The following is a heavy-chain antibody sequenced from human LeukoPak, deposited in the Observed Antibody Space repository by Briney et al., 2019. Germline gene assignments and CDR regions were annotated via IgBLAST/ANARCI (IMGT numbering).Heavy chain of an antibody. V-gene: IGHV3-43*01. CDR2: ISWDGGST. J-gene: IGHJ6*02. Sequence: GGSLRLSCAASGFTFDDYTMHWVRQAPGKGLEWVSLISWDGGSTYYADSVKGRFTISRDNSKNSLYLQMNSLRTEDTALYYCAKEAGYSYGCGYYYYYGMDVWGQGTTVTVSS. CDR1: GFTFDDYT. D-gene: IGHD5-18*01. CDR3: AKEAGYSYGCGYYYYYGMDV.